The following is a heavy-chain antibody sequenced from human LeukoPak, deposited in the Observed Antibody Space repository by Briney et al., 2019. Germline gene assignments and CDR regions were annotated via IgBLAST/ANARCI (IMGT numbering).Heavy chain of an antibody. J-gene: IGHJ4*02. CDR1: GFTFSSYA. CDR3: ARGEDIVVVPAASEGDYFDY. Sequence: PGRSLRLSCAASGFTFSSYAMHWVRQAPGKGLEWVAVISYDGSNKYYADPVKGRFTISRDNSKNTLYLQMNSLRAEDTAVYYCARGEDIVVVPAASEGDYFDYWGQGTLVTVSS. V-gene: IGHV3-30*04. D-gene: IGHD2-2*01. CDR2: ISYDGSNK.